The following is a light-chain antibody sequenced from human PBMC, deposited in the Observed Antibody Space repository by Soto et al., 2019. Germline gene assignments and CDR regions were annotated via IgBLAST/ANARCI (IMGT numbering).Light chain of an antibody. J-gene: IGKJ5*01. V-gene: IGKV3-20*01. Sequence: EIVLTQSPGTLSLSPGERASLPCRASQTITNDYLAWYQQRPGQAPRLLIYGASSRATGIPDRFSRSGSGTDFTLTISRLEPEDFAVYYCQLYGRSRRAAFGQGTRLEIK. CDR2: GAS. CDR3: QLYGRSRRAA. CDR1: QTITNDY.